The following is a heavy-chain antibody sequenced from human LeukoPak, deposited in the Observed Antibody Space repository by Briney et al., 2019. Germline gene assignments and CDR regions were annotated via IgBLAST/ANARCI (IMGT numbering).Heavy chain of an antibody. CDR3: ARISSVWVKDFYYYMDV. Sequence: QSSETLSLTCTVAGGSISNSRNYWGWMRQTPGKGLEWIGSLYYSGSTYYNPSLKSRVSMSIDASKNQFSVKLSSVTAADTAVYYCARISSVWVKDFYYYMDVWGKGTTVTISS. J-gene: IGHJ6*03. D-gene: IGHD3-16*02. CDR1: GGSISNSRNY. CDR2: LYYSGST. V-gene: IGHV4-39*07.